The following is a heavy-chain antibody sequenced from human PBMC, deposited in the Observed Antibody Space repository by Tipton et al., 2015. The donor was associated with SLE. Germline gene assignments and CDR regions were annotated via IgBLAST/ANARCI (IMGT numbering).Heavy chain of an antibody. V-gene: IGHV4-59*12. CDR1: GGSISGYH. CDR3: ARGCSSSTCEPFYFFGMDV. D-gene: IGHD2-2*01. J-gene: IGHJ6*02. Sequence: TLSLTCTVSGGSISGYHWSWLRQPPGKGLEWIGYISYTETTKYNPSLESRVIISVDTSKNQFSLRLKSVTAADTAVYYCARGCSSSTCEPFYFFGMDVWGQGTTVTVSS. CDR2: ISYTETT.